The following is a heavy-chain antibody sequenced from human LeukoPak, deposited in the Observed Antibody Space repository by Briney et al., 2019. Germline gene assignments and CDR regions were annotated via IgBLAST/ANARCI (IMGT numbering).Heavy chain of an antibody. CDR1: GFTFSSYS. Sequence: GGSLRLSCAASGFTFSSYSMNWVRQASGKGLEWVANIKQDGSEKTYADSVRGRFTIFRDNSKDSVYLQMNSLRAEDSAIYYCAREGFYFFDFWGQGTLVTVSS. CDR3: AREGFYFFDF. J-gene: IGHJ4*01. CDR2: IKQDGSEK. V-gene: IGHV3-7*01.